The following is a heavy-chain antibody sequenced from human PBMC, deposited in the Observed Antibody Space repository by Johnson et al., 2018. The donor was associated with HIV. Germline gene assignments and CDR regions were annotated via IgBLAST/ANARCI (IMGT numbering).Heavy chain of an antibody. CDR2: IKSKTDGGTT. CDR3: TTSYSSGWYGANDAFDI. V-gene: IGHV3-15*01. J-gene: IGHJ3*02. D-gene: IGHD6-19*01. CDR1: GFTFSNAW. Sequence: EQLVESGGGLVQPGGSLRLSCAASGFTFSNAWMSWVRQAPGKGLEWVGRIKSKTDGGTTDYAAPVKGRFTISRDDSKNTLYLQMNSLKTEDTAVYYCTTSYSSGWYGANDAFDIWGQGTMVTVSS.